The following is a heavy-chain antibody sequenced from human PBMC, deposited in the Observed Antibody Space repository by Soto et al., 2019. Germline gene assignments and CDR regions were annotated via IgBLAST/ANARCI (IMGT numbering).Heavy chain of an antibody. CDR1: GFTFSSYW. J-gene: IGHJ6*02. D-gene: IGHD6-19*01. Sequence: GGSLRLSCAASGFTFSSYWMSWVRQAPGKGLEWVANIKQDGSEKYYVDSVKGRFTISRDNAKNSLYLQMNSLRAEDTAVYYCARVDGYSSGWTLYYYYGMDVWGQGTTVTSP. CDR2: IKQDGSEK. CDR3: ARVDGYSSGWTLYYYYGMDV. V-gene: IGHV3-7*03.